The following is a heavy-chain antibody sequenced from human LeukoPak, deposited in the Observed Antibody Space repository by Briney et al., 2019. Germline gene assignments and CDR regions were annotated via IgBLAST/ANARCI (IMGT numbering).Heavy chain of an antibody. D-gene: IGHD5-12*01. Sequence: SVKVSCKASGGTFSSHAISWVRQAPGQGLEWMGGIIPIFGTANYAQKFQGRVTITTDESTSTAYMELSSLRSEDTAVYYCARGSGYSGRNDYWGQGTLVTVSS. CDR1: GGTFSSHA. CDR2: IIPIFGTA. CDR3: ARGSGYSGRNDY. V-gene: IGHV1-69*05. J-gene: IGHJ4*02.